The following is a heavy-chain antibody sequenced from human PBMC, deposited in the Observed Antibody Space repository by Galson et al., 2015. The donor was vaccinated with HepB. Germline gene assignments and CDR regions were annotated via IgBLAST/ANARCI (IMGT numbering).Heavy chain of an antibody. V-gene: IGHV1-69*13. Sequence: SVKVSCKASGGTFSSYAISWVRQAPGQGLEWMGGIIPIFGTANYAQKFQGRVTITADESTSTAYMELSSLRSEDTAVYYCARGGSSGYYYEATLDYWGQGTLVTVSS. CDR3: ARGGSSGYYYEATLDY. D-gene: IGHD3-22*01. CDR1: GGTFSSYA. CDR2: IIPIFGTA. J-gene: IGHJ4*02.